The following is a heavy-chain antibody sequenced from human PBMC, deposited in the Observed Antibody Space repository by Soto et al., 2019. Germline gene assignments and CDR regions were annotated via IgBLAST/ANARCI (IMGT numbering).Heavy chain of an antibody. CDR2: IYYSGST. D-gene: IGHD1-26*01. CDR1: GGSISSYY. V-gene: IGHV4-59*01. J-gene: IGHJ5*02. Sequence: SETLSLTCTVSGGSISSYYWSWIRQPPGKGLEWIGYIYYSGSTNYNPSLKSRVTISVDTSKNQFSLKLSSVTAADTAVYYGARKYSGSYWSWVDPWGQGTLVTVS. CDR3: ARKYSGSYWSWVDP.